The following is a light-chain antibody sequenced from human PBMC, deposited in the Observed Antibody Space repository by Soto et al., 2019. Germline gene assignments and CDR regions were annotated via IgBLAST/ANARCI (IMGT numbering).Light chain of an antibody. CDR3: QQRSNWPLT. CDR2: NAF. J-gene: IGKJ4*01. CDR1: QGIGVT. Sequence: IVMTQSPATLSVSPWEGATLSCRASQGIGVTLAWYQQKPGQNPRLLIYNAFTRATGVPARFSGSGSGTDFTLTISSLEPEDFAVYYCQQRSNWPLTFGGGTKVDIK. V-gene: IGKV3D-11*01.